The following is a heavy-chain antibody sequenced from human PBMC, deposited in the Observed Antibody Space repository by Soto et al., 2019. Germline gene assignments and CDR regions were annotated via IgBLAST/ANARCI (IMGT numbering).Heavy chain of an antibody. CDR1: GYTFTSYD. V-gene: IGHV1-8*01. CDR2: MNPNSGNT. J-gene: IGHJ6*03. Sequence: APVKVSCKASGYTFTSYDINWVRQATGQGLEWMGWMNPNSGNTGYAQKFQGRVTMTRNTSISTAYMELSSLRSEDTAVYYCARLRMTTVTTWSYYMDVWGKRTTVTVSS. D-gene: IGHD4-17*01. CDR3: ARLRMTTVTTWSYYMDV.